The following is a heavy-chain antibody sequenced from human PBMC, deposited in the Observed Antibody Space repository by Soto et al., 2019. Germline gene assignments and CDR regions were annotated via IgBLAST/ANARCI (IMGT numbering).Heavy chain of an antibody. J-gene: IGHJ4*02. Sequence: RRLSCAVSGFTFSTYWMSWVRQAPGKGLEWLASIKQDGSEKYYVDSVKGRFTIPRDNAKDSLYLQMNSLRGEDTAVYYCARDEGPITIFGDALSGYFDFWGQGTLVTVSS. CDR3: ARDEGPITIFGDALSGYFDF. CDR2: IKQDGSEK. D-gene: IGHD3-3*01. V-gene: IGHV3-7*03. CDR1: GFTFSTYW.